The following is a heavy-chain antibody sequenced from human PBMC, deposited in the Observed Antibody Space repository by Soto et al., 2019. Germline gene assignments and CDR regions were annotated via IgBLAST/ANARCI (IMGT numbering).Heavy chain of an antibody. D-gene: IGHD3-3*01. CDR2: IYPGDSDT. CDR3: ARSNDFWSGYTRPNYYGMDV. Sequence: PGESLKISCKGSGYSFTSYWIGWVRQMPGKGLEWMGIIYPGDSDTRYSPSFQGQVTISADKSISTAYLQWSSLKASDTAMYYCARSNDFWSGYTRPNYYGMDVWGQGTTVTVSS. V-gene: IGHV5-51*01. CDR1: GYSFTSYW. J-gene: IGHJ6*02.